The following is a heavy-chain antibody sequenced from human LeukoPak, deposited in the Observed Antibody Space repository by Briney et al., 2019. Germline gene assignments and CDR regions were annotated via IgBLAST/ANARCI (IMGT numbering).Heavy chain of an antibody. V-gene: IGHV3-21*01. CDR1: GFTFSSYS. D-gene: IGHD3-22*01. Sequence: GGSLRLSCATTGFTFSSYSMNWVRQAPGKGLEWVSCISSSSSYIYYTDSVKGRFTISRDNAKNSLTLQMNSLRAEDTAVYYCARDLKYYDSSGFDYWGQGTLVTVSS. J-gene: IGHJ4*02. CDR2: ISSSSSYI. CDR3: ARDLKYYDSSGFDY.